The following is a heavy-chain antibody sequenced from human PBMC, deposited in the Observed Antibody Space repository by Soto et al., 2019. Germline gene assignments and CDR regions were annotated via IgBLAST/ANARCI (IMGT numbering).Heavy chain of an antibody. J-gene: IGHJ4*02. V-gene: IGHV4-39*01. CDR1: GGSISSSSYY. Sequence: PSETLSLTCTVSGGSISSSSYYWGWIRQPPGKGLEWIGSIYYSGSTYYNPSLKSRVTISVDTSKNQFSLKLSSVTAADTAVYYCAGHAGEREYSGSTFDYWGQGTLVTVSS. CDR2: IYYSGST. D-gene: IGHD5-12*01. CDR3: AGHAGEREYSGSTFDY.